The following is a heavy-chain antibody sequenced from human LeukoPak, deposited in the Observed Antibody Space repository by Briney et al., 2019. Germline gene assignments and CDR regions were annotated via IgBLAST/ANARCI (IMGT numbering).Heavy chain of an antibody. CDR2: ISYDGSNK. CDR1: GFTFSSSA. J-gene: IGHJ5*02. CDR3: ARGSWWFDP. V-gene: IGHV3-30*04. Sequence: PGGSLRLSCAASGFTFSSSAMSWVRQAPGKGLEWVAVISYDGSNKYYADSVKGRFTISRDNSKNTLYLQMNSLRAEDTAVYYCARGSWWFDPWGQGTLVTVS.